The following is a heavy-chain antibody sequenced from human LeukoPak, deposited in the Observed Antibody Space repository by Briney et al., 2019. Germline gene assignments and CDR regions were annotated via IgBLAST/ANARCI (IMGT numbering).Heavy chain of an antibody. CDR1: GXTFSRYW. CDR2: INTDGSST. CDR3: ARAYCSGGSCYSGDAFDI. V-gene: IGHV3-74*01. D-gene: IGHD2-15*01. Sequence: PGGSLRLSCAASGXTFSRYWIHWVRQAPGKGQVWVSRINTDGSSTAYADSVKGRFTISRDNAKNTLFLQMNSLRAEDTAVYYCARAYCSGGSCYSGDAFDIWGQGTMVTVSS. J-gene: IGHJ3*02.